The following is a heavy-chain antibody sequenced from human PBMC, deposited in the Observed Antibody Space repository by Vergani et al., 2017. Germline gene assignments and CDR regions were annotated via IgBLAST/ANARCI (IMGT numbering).Heavy chain of an antibody. Sequence: QVQLVQSGAEVKKPGSSVKVSCKASGGTFSSFAISWVRQAPGQGLEWMGRIIPIFGTANYAQKFQGRVTITADESTSTAYMELSSLRSEDTAVYYCASPQYWSSTSCYTDYYYYGMDVWGQGTTVTVSS. D-gene: IGHD2-2*02. CDR1: GGTFSSFA. J-gene: IGHJ6*02. CDR3: ASPQYWSSTSCYTDYYYYGMDV. V-gene: IGHV1-69*13. CDR2: IIPIFGTA.